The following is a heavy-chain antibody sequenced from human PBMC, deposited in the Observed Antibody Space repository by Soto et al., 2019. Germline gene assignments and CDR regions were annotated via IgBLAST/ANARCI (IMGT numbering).Heavy chain of an antibody. Sequence: QVQLVQSGAEVKKPGASVKVSCKASGYTFTSYDINWVRQATAQGLEWMGWMNRNSGNTGYAQKFQGRVTMTRNTSISTDYMELSSLRSEDTAVYYWARERSGYFPGSWGQGTLVTVSS. V-gene: IGHV1-8*01. D-gene: IGHD5-12*01. CDR3: ARERSGYFPGS. CDR2: MNRNSGNT. CDR1: GYTFTSYD. J-gene: IGHJ4*02.